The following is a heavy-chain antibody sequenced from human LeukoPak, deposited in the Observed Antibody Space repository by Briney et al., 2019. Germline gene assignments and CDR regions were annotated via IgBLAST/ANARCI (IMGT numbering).Heavy chain of an antibody. Sequence: SETLSLTCAVYGGSFSGYYWSWIRQPPGKGLEWIGEINDSGSTNYNPSLKSRVTISVDTSKNQFSLKLSSVTAADTAVYYCARGGRFRYDYYSSGYYLQEWGQGTLVTVSS. CDR3: ARGGRFRYDYYSSGYYLQE. D-gene: IGHD3-22*01. V-gene: IGHV4-34*01. CDR2: INDSGST. CDR1: GGSFSGYY. J-gene: IGHJ1*01.